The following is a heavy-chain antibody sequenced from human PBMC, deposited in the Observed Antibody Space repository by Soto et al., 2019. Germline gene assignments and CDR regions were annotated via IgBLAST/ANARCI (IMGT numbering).Heavy chain of an antibody. V-gene: IGHV3-48*01. CDR3: ARDGQRLGYCSGGSCYPQDDAFDI. CDR1: GFTFSSYS. Sequence: GSLRLSCAASGFTFSSYSMNWVRQAPGKGLEWVSNISSSSSTIYYADSVKGRFTISRDNAKNSLYLQMNSLRAEDTAVYYCARDGQRLGYCSGGSCYPQDDAFDIWGQGTMVTVSS. D-gene: IGHD2-15*01. J-gene: IGHJ3*02. CDR2: ISSSSSTI.